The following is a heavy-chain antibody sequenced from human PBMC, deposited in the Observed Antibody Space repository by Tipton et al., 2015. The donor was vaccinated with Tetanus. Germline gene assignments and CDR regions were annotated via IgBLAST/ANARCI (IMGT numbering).Heavy chain of an antibody. D-gene: IGHD6-6*01. V-gene: IGHV4-59*01. Sequence: TLSLTCTVSGGSISSYYWSWIRQPPGKGLEWIGDIYYSGSTNYNPSLKSRVTISVDTSKNQFSLKLSSVTDADTAVYYCARVGLVMAARRRNWFDPWGQGTLVTVSS. J-gene: IGHJ5*02. CDR3: ARVGLVMAARRRNWFDP. CDR1: GGSISSYY. CDR2: IYYSGST.